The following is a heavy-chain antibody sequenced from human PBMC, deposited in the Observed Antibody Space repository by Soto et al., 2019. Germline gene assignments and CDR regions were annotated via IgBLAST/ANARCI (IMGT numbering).Heavy chain of an antibody. V-gene: IGHV1-46*03. D-gene: IGHD2-2*02. CDR3: ARGYCSSTSCYSIWDY. J-gene: IGHJ4*02. Sequence: ASVKVSCKASGYTFTGYYMHWVRQAPGQGLEWMGIINPSGGSTSYAQKFQGRVTMTRDTSTSTVYMELSSLRSEDTAVYYCARGYCSSTSCYSIWDYWGQGILVTVSS. CDR2: INPSGGST. CDR1: GYTFTGYY.